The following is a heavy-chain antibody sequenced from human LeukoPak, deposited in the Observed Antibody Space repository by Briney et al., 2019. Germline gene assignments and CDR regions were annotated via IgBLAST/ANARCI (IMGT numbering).Heavy chain of an antibody. CDR2: IKQDGSEK. D-gene: IGHD6-13*01. J-gene: IGHJ4*02. CDR3: AKDLSVAAAGIFDY. Sequence: GGSLRLSCAASGFTFSSYWMSWVRQAPGKGLEWVANIKQDGSEKYYVDSVKGRFTISRDNAKNSLYLQMNSLRAEDTAVYYCAKDLSVAAAGIFDYWGQGTLVTVSS. CDR1: GFTFSSYW. V-gene: IGHV3-7*01.